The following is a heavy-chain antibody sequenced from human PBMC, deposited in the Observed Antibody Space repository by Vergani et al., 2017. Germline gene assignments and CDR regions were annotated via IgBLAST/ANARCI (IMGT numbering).Heavy chain of an antibody. Sequence: EVQLVESGGGLVQPGGSLKLSCAASGFTFSGSAMHWVRQASGKGLEWVGRIRSKANSYATAYAASVKGRFTISRDDSKNTAYLQMNSLKTEDTAVYYCAKFGSSWGGYWGQGTLVTVSS. CDR1: GFTFSGSA. D-gene: IGHD6-13*01. V-gene: IGHV3-73*02. J-gene: IGHJ4*02. CDR3: AKFGSSWGGY. CDR2: IRSKANSYAT.